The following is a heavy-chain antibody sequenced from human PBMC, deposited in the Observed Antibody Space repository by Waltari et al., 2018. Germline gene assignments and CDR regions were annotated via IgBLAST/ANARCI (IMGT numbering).Heavy chain of an antibody. D-gene: IGHD3-22*01. Sequence: QVQLVEPGGGLVQHGRFLSLSCAAFAFPFSSSALHWVRQAPCKGLEWVAFISYNERNIYYVDSVKGRFTISRDNSKKMLYLQMNSLRGEDTAVYYCARDYCDRTNCHGMDVWGQGTTVTVSS. CDR3: ARDYCDRTNCHGMDV. CDR2: ISYNERNI. CDR1: AFPFSSSA. V-gene: IGHV3-30*04. J-gene: IGHJ6*02.